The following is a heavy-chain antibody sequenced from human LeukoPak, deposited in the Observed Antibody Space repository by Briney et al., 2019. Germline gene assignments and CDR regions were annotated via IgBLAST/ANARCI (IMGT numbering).Heavy chain of an antibody. V-gene: IGHV3-9*01. CDR1: GFTFDDYA. CDR3: AKAYPTFSYGSDRAPFDY. J-gene: IGHJ4*02. Sequence: GGSLRLSCAASGFTFDDYAMHWVRQAPGKGLEWVSGISWNSGSIGYADSVKGRFTISRDNAKNSLYLQMNSLRAEDTALYYCAKAYPTFSYGSDRAPFDYWGQGTLVTVSS. D-gene: IGHD5-18*01. CDR2: ISWNSGSI.